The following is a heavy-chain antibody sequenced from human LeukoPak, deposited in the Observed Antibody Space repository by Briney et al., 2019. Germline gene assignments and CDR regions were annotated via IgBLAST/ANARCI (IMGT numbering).Heavy chain of an antibody. D-gene: IGHD3-22*01. V-gene: IGHV1-46*01. CDR1: GYTFTSYC. CDR3: ARDGRLYYYDSSGSWFDP. J-gene: IGHJ5*02. Sequence: ASVKVSCKASGYTFTSYCMHWVRQAPGQGLEWMGIINPSGGSTSYAQKFQGRVTMTSDTSTSTVYMELSSLRSEDTAVYYCARDGRLYYYDSSGSWFDPWGQGTLVTVSS. CDR2: INPSGGST.